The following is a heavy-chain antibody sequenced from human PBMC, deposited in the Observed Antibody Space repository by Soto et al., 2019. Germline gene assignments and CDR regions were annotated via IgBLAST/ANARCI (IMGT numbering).Heavy chain of an antibody. J-gene: IGHJ4*02. CDR2: ISGSGGST. V-gene: IGHV3-23*01. CDR3: AKGPKWFGELPIENQDY. CDR1: GFTFSSYA. D-gene: IGHD3-10*01. Sequence: GGSLRLSCAASGFTFSSYAMSWVRQAPGKGLEWVSAISGSGGSTYYADSVKGRFTISRDNSKNTLYLQMNSLRAEDTAVYYCAKGPKWFGELPIENQDYWGQGTLVTVSS.